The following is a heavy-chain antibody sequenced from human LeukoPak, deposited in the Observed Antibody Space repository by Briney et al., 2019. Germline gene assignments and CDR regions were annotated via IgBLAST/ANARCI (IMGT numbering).Heavy chain of an antibody. V-gene: IGHV1-69*05. D-gene: IGHD2-15*01. CDR2: IIPIFGTA. Sequence: SVKVSCKASGGTFSSYAISWVRQAPGQGLEWMGGIIPIFGTANYAQKFQGRVTITTDESTSTAYMELSSLRSEDTAVYYCERVATYAFDIWGQGTMVTVSS. CDR1: GGTFSSYA. J-gene: IGHJ3*02. CDR3: ERVATYAFDI.